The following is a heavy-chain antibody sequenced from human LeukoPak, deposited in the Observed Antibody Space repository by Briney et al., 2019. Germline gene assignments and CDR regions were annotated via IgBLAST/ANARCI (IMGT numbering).Heavy chain of an antibody. Sequence: PSETLSLTCTVSGGSLSSGSYYWRWIRQPAGKGLEWIGRIYTSGSTNYNPSLKSRVTISVDTSKNQFSLKLSSVTAADTAVYYCARERGRHYYDSSGYYQLYYFDYWGQGTLVTVSS. D-gene: IGHD3-22*01. CDR3: ARERGRHYYDSSGYYQLYYFDY. V-gene: IGHV4-61*02. CDR2: IYTSGST. CDR1: GGSLSSGSYY. J-gene: IGHJ4*02.